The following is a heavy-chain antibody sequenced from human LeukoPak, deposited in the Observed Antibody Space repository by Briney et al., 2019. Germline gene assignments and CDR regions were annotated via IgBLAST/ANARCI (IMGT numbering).Heavy chain of an antibody. CDR1: GGSISSYY. Sequence: PSETLSLTCTVSGGSISSYYWSWIRQPPGKGLEWIGYIYYSGSTNYNPSLKSRVTISVDTSKNQFSLKLSSVTAADTAVYYCARAISHDYGDLDFDYWGQGTLVTVSS. CDR3: ARAISHDYGDLDFDY. V-gene: IGHV4-59*08. D-gene: IGHD4-17*01. J-gene: IGHJ4*02. CDR2: IYYSGST.